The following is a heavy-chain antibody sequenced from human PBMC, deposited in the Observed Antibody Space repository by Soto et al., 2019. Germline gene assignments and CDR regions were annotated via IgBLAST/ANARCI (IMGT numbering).Heavy chain of an antibody. V-gene: IGHV3-23*01. CDR3: AKDLGGYYLYPPITYYYYGMDV. CDR2: ISGSGGST. CDR1: GFTFSSYA. J-gene: IGHJ6*02. Sequence: GGSLRLSCAASGFTFSSYAMSWVRQAPGKGLEWVSAISGSGGSTYYADSVKGRFTISRDNSKNTLYLQMNSLRAEDTAVYYCAKDLGGYYLYPPITYYYYGMDVWGQGTTVTVSS. D-gene: IGHD1-26*01.